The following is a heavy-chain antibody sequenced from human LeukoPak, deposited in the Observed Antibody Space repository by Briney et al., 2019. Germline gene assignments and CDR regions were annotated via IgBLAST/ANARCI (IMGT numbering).Heavy chain of an antibody. J-gene: IGHJ3*02. D-gene: IGHD2-2*03. CDR1: GYTFTGYY. V-gene: IGHV1-2*02. CDR3: ARDSVGYCSSTSCYHDAFDI. Sequence: ASVKVSCKASGYTFTGYYMHWVRQAPGQGLEWMGWINPNSGGTNYAQKFQGRVTMTRDTSISTAYMELSRLRSDDTAVYYCARDSVGYCSSTSCYHDAFDIWGQGTMVTVSS. CDR2: INPNSGGT.